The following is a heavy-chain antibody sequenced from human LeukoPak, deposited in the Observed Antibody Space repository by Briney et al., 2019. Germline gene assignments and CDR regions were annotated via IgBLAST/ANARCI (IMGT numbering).Heavy chain of an antibody. D-gene: IGHD3-22*01. V-gene: IGHV1-2*02. CDR2: INPNSGGT. Sequence: GASVKVSCKASGYTFTGYYMHWVRQAPGQGLEWMGWINPNSGGTNYAQKFQGRVTMTRDTSISTAYMELSRLRSDDTAVYYCARTYDSSGYYPQDYWGQRTLVTVSS. CDR3: ARTYDSSGYYPQDY. J-gene: IGHJ4*02. CDR1: GYTFTGYY.